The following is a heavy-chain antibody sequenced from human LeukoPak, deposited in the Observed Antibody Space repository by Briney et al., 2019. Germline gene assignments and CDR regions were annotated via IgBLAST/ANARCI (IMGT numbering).Heavy chain of an antibody. CDR3: ARGHTSITMVRGIIIEPYLDY. J-gene: IGHJ4*02. V-gene: IGHV4-59*01. CDR2: IYYSGST. D-gene: IGHD3-10*01. CDR1: GGSISSYY. Sequence: SETLSLTCTVSGGSISSYYWSWIRQPPGKGLEWIGYIYYSGSTNYNPSLKSRVTISVDTSKNQFSLKPSSVTAADTAVYYCARGHTSITMVRGIIIEPYLDYWGQGTLVTVSS.